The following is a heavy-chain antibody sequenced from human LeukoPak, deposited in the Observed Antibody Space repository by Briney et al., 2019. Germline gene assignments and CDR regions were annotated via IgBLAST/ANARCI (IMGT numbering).Heavy chain of an antibody. CDR2: ISSNGGST. CDR3: ASSYVGCFQH. D-gene: IGHD4-23*01. J-gene: IGHJ1*01. CDR1: GFTFSSYA. Sequence: GGSLRLSCAASGFTFSSYALHWVRQAPGKGLEYVSAISSNGGSTYYANSVKGRFTISRDNSKNTLYLQMGSLRAEDMAVYYCASSYVGCFQHWGQGTLVTVSS. V-gene: IGHV3-64*01.